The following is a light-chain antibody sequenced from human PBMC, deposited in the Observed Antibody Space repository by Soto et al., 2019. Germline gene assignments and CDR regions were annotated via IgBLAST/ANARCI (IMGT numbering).Light chain of an antibody. CDR2: YAS. Sequence: DIQMTQSPSTLSASVGDRVTITCRASQSISSWLAWYQQKPGKAPKLLIYYASSLESGVPSRFSGSGSGTEFTLTISSLQHDDFATYYCQQYNSYVFGPGTKVDIK. CDR1: QSISSW. V-gene: IGKV1-5*01. CDR3: QQYNSYV. J-gene: IGKJ3*01.